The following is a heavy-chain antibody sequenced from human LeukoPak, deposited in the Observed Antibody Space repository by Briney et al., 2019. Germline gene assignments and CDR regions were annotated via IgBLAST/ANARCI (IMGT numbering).Heavy chain of an antibody. Sequence: ASVKVSCKASGYSFSVYYVHWVRQAPGQGLEWLGRIDPNSGGTKFAQKFQGRVSMTRDTSISTVYMELSRLRSDDTAVYYCARLGSGSHKLFDYWGQGTLVTVSS. D-gene: IGHD1-26*01. CDR2: IDPNSGGT. CDR3: ARLGSGSHKLFDY. J-gene: IGHJ4*02. CDR1: GYSFSVYY. V-gene: IGHV1-2*06.